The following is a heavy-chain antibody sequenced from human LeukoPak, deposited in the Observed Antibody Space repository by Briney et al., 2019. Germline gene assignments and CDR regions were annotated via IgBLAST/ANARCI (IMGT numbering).Heavy chain of an antibody. CDR3: AKDARDGYNPILYFDY. CDR1: GGSFSGYY. Sequence: ETLSLTCAVYGGSFSGYYWSWVRQAPGKGLEWVSAISGSGGSTYYADSVKGRFTISRDNSKNTLYLQMNSLRAEDTAVYYCAKDARDGYNPILYFDYWGQGTLVTVSS. V-gene: IGHV3-23*01. CDR2: ISGSGGST. J-gene: IGHJ4*02. D-gene: IGHD5-24*01.